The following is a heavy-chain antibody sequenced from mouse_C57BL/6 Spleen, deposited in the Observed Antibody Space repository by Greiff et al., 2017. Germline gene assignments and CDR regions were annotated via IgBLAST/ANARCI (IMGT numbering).Heavy chain of an antibody. V-gene: IGHV1-4*01. CDR2: INPSSGYT. D-gene: IGHD4-1*02. CDR3: NWGAFAY. J-gene: IGHJ3*01. CDR1: GYTFTSYT. Sequence: QVQLKQSGAELARPGASVKMSCKASGYTFTSYTMHWVKQRPGQGLEWIGYINPSSGYTKYNQKFKDKATLTADKSSSTAYMQLSSLTSEDSAVYYCNWGAFAYWGQGTLVTVSA.